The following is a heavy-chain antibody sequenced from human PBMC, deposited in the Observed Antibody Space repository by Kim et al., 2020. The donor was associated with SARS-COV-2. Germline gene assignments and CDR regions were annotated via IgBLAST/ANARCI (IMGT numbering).Heavy chain of an antibody. J-gene: IGHJ6*02. Sequence: SETLSLTCTVSGGSISSYYWSWIRQPPGKGLEWIGYIYYSGSTNYNPSLKSRVTISVDTSKNQFSLKLSSVTAADTAVYYCARAYGSGRIYYYYGMDVWGQGTTVTVSS. CDR1: GGSISSYY. CDR3: ARAYGSGRIYYYYGMDV. D-gene: IGHD3-10*01. V-gene: IGHV4-59*01. CDR2: IYYSGST.